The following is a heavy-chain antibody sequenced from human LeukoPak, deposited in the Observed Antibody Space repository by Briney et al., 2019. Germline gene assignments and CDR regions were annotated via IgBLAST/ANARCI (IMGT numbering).Heavy chain of an antibody. V-gene: IGHV3-30*02. J-gene: IGHJ6*03. D-gene: IGHD2-2*02. CDR3: AKGGYCSSTSCYTYMDV. Sequence: HTGGSLRLSCAGSGFTFSSYGMHWVRQAPGKGLEWVAFIRYDGSNKYYADSVKGRFTISRDNSKNTLYLQMNSLRAEDTAVYYCAKGGYCSSTSCYTYMDVWGKGTTVTVSS. CDR2: IRYDGSNK. CDR1: GFTFSSYG.